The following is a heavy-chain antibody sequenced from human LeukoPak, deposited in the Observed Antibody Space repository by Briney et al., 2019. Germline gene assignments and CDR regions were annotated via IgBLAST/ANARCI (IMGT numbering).Heavy chain of an antibody. V-gene: IGHV3-21*01. CDR2: ISGSGENT. D-gene: IGHD1-14*01. J-gene: IGHJ6*03. Sequence: GGSLRLSCAASGFTFSNAWMSWVRQAPGKGLEWVSGISGSGENTYYADSVKGRFTISRDNAKNSLYLQMNSLRAEDTAVYYCARDRGNQRGYYYYYMDVWGKGTTVTVSS. CDR3: ARDRGNQRGYYYYYMDV. CDR1: GFTFSNAW.